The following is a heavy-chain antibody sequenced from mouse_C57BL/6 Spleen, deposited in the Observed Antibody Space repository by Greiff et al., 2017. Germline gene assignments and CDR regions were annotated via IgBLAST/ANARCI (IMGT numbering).Heavy chain of an antibody. Sequence: QVQLQQSGPELVKPGASVKISCKASGYAFSSSWMNWVKQRPGKGLEWIGRIYPGDGDTNYNGKFKGKATLTADKSSSTAYMQLSSLTSEDSAVYFCARDYYGSSYPLFDYWGQGTTLTVAS. CDR1: GYAFSSSW. CDR2: IYPGDGDT. D-gene: IGHD1-1*01. CDR3: ARDYYGSSYPLFDY. J-gene: IGHJ2*01. V-gene: IGHV1-82*01.